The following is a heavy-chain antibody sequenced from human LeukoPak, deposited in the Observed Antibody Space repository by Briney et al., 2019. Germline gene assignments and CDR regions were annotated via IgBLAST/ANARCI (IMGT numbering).Heavy chain of an antibody. V-gene: IGHV3-23*01. CDR2: ISGSGGST. CDR3: ARDRMDYYDSSGYFDY. D-gene: IGHD3-22*01. J-gene: IGHJ4*02. Sequence: GGSLRLSCAASGFTFSSYAMSWVRQAPGKGLEWVSAISGSGGSTYYADSVKGRFTISRDNSKNTLYLQMNSLRAEDTAVYYCARDRMDYYDSSGYFDYWGQGTLVTVSS. CDR1: GFTFSSYA.